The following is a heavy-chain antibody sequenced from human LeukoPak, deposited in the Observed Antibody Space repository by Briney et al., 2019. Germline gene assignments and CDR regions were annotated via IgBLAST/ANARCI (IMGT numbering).Heavy chain of an antibody. J-gene: IGHJ5*02. CDR1: GGSISSSGYY. Sequence: PSETLSLTCTVSGGSISSSGYYWGWIRQPPGKGLEWIASIYYSGSTYYNPSLKSRVTISVDTSKNQLSLKLSSLTAADAAVYYCARHEYSGSYYGLSWFDPWGQGTLVTVSS. D-gene: IGHD1-26*01. CDR3: ARHEYSGSYYGLSWFDP. V-gene: IGHV4-39*01. CDR2: IYYSGST.